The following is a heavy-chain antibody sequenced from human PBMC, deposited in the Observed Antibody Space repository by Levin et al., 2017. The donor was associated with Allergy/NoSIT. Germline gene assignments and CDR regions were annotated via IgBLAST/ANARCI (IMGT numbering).Heavy chain of an antibody. J-gene: IGHJ6*02. Sequence: LSLTCAASGFTFSSYWMHWVRQAPGKGLVWVSRINSDGSSTSYADSVKGRFTISRDNAKNTLYLQMNSLRAEDTAVYYCAREEGESSSSEKRRLYYYYGMDVWGQGTTVTVSS. D-gene: IGHD6-6*01. CDR3: AREEGESSSSEKRRLYYYYGMDV. CDR1: GFTFSSYW. V-gene: IGHV3-74*01. CDR2: INSDGSST.